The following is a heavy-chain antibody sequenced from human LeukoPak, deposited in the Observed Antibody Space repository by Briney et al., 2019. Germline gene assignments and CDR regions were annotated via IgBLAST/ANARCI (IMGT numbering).Heavy chain of an antibody. CDR3: ASPAHP. CDR2: IKEDGNEK. J-gene: IGHJ5*02. CDR1: GFTFNRFY. V-gene: IGHV3-7*03. Sequence: PGGSLRLSCSASGFTFNRFYLHWVRQAPGKGLEWVANIKEDGNEKYYVDSVKGRFTISRDNAQKSLYLQMNSLRVEDTAVYYCASPAHPWGQGTLVTVSS.